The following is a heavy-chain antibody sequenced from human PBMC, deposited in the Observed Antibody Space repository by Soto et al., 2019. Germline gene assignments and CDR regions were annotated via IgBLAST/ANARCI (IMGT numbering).Heavy chain of an antibody. D-gene: IGHD3-3*01. V-gene: IGHV3-23*04. Sequence: DEQLVESGGGSLQPGGTLRLSCAASGFSFRNYAMTWVRQSPGKGLEWVSLISGGGGSTNYADSVKGRFSISRDSYQNILYLQMNGLRGEDMALYYCAKLKGGLGRFYGMDAWGQGTMVMVSS. CDR2: ISGGGGST. J-gene: IGHJ6*02. CDR3: AKLKGGLGRFYGMDA. CDR1: GFSFRNYA.